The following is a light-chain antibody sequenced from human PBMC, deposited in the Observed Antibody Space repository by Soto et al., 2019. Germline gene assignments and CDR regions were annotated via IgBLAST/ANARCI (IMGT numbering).Light chain of an antibody. J-gene: IGKJ4*01. Sequence: DIQMTQSPSTLSASVGDRVTITCRSSQSISSWLAWYQQKPGKAPKLLIYKASSLESGFPSRFSGSGSGTEFTLSISSLQPDDFATYYFQQYNSYPLTFGGGTKVEIK. CDR1: QSISSW. CDR3: QQYNSYPLT. V-gene: IGKV1-5*03. CDR2: KAS.